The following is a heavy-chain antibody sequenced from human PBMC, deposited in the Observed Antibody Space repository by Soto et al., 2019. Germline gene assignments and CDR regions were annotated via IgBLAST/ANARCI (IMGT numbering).Heavy chain of an antibody. CDR1: GYSISSGYY. Sequence: SETLSLTCTVSGYSISSGYYWGWIRQPPGKGLEWIGSIYHSGSTYYNPSLKSRVTISVDTSKNQFSLKLSSVTAADTAVYYCARTIAVAGSLCFDYWGQGTLVTVPS. CDR3: ARTIAVAGSLCFDY. CDR2: IYHSGST. V-gene: IGHV4-38-2*02. D-gene: IGHD6-19*01. J-gene: IGHJ4*02.